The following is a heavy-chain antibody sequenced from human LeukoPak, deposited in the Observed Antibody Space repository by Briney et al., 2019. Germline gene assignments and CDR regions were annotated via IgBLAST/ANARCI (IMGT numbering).Heavy chain of an antibody. CDR2: IKHDGSLK. Sequence: PGGSLRLSCVASEATFNYYWMTWVRQAPGKGLEWVANIKHDGSLKYYMDSVKGRFTISRDNSLNSVYLQMNSVRAEDTAVYYCARYFFGMDVWGQGTTVTVSS. J-gene: IGHJ6*02. CDR3: ARYFFGMDV. V-gene: IGHV3-7*01. D-gene: IGHD2/OR15-2a*01. CDR1: EATFNYYW.